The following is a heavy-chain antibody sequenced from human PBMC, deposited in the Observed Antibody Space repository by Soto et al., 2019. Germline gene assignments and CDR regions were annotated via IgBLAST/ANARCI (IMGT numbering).Heavy chain of an antibody. CDR3: AKDRGRFIIVVPTAMKTFDY. D-gene: IGHD2-2*01. Sequence: GGSLRLSCATSGFTFRSYGMHWVRQAPGKGLEWVAAISHDGNNENYVDSVKGRFTVSRDNSKNTLYLQMNSLRVEDTAMYYCAKDRGRFIIVVPTAMKTFDYWGQGILVTVSS. CDR1: GFTFRSYG. V-gene: IGHV3-30*18. CDR2: ISHDGNNE. J-gene: IGHJ4*02.